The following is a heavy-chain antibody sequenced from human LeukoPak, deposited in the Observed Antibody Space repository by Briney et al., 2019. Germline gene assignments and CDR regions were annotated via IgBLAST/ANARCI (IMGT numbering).Heavy chain of an antibody. J-gene: IGHJ4*02. Sequence: PSETLSLTCAVYGGSFSGYYWSWIRQPPGKGLEWIGEINHSGSTNYNPSLKSRVTISVDTSKNQFSLKLSSVTAADTAVYYCARRTLYYYDSSGYYYYGYWGQGTLVTVSS. CDR1: GGSFSGYY. CDR3: ARRTLYYYDSSGYYYYGY. D-gene: IGHD3-22*01. V-gene: IGHV4-34*01. CDR2: INHSGST.